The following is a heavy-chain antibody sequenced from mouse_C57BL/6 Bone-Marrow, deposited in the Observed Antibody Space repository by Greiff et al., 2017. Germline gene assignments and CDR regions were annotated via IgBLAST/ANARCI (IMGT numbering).Heavy chain of an antibody. CDR1: GYTFTSYW. CDR3: AREGAQAPYYCDY. J-gene: IGHJ2*01. D-gene: IGHD3-2*02. V-gene: IGHV1-69*01. CDR2: IDPSDSYT. Sequence: QVQLQQPGAELVMPGASVKLSCKASGYTFTSYWMHWVKQRPGQGLEWIGEIDPSDSYTNYNQKFKGKSTLTVDTSSSTAYMQLSSLTSEDSAVYYCAREGAQAPYYCDYWGQGTTLTVSA.